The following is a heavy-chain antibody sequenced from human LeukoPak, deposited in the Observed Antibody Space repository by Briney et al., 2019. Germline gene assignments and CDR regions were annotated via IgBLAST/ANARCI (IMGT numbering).Heavy chain of an antibody. Sequence: GGSLRLSCAASGFTFSSYSMTWVRQAPGKGLEWVSGISWNSGSIGYADSVKGRFTISRDNAKNSLYLQMNSLRAEDTALYYCAKGLPGIAAAGSPAHWGQGTLVTVSS. J-gene: IGHJ4*02. D-gene: IGHD6-13*01. CDR3: AKGLPGIAAAGSPAH. V-gene: IGHV3-9*01. CDR2: ISWNSGSI. CDR1: GFTFSSYS.